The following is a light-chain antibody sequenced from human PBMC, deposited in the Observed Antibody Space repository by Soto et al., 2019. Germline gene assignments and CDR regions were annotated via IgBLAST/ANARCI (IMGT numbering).Light chain of an antibody. Sequence: DIQMTQSPSSLSASVGDRVSTTCRASQSISTYLNWYQHKPGKVPRLLIYAASSLQSGVPSRFSGSGSGTDFTLTISSLQPEDFATYYCQLSNIEPWPFATGTKVDIK. V-gene: IGKV1-39*01. CDR3: QLSNIEPWP. J-gene: IGKJ3*01. CDR1: QSISTY. CDR2: AAS.